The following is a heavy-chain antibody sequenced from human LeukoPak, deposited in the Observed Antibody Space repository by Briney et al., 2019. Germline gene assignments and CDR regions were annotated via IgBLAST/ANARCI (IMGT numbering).Heavy chain of an antibody. D-gene: IGHD2-2*01. J-gene: IGHJ4*02. CDR1: GGSFSGYY. CDR2: INHSGST. V-gene: IGHV4-34*01. Sequence: ASETLSLTCAVYGGSFSGYYWSWIRQPPGKGLEWIGEINHSGSTNYNPSLKSRVTISVDTSKNQFSLKLSSVTAADTAVYYCASQLGYCSSTSCLDYWGQGTLVTVSS. CDR3: ASQLGYCSSTSCLDY.